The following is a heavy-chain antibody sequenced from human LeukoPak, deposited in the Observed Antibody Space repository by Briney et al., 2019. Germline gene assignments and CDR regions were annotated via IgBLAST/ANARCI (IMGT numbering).Heavy chain of an antibody. CDR3: AREEMPGKFDY. Sequence: PSETLSLTCTVSGGSISSSSYYWGWIRQPPGKGLEWIGEIYHSGNTNYNPSLKSRVAISLDKSSNQFSLRLMSVTAADTAMYFCAREEMPGKFDYWGQGILVTVSS. CDR1: GGSISSSSYY. J-gene: IGHJ4*02. CDR2: IYHSGNT. V-gene: IGHV4-39*07. D-gene: IGHD1-26*01.